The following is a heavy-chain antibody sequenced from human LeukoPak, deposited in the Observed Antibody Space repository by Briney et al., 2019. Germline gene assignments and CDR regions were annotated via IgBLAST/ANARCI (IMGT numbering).Heavy chain of an antibody. CDR3: AKRIQYSSSSAYFDY. Sequence: PGGSLRLSCAASGFTFSSYAMSWVRQAPGKGLEWVSAISGSGGSTYYADSVRGRFTISRDNFKNTLYLQMNSLRAEDTATYYCAKRIQYSSSSAYFDYWGQGTLVTVSS. CDR1: GFTFSSYA. V-gene: IGHV3-23*01. CDR2: ISGSGGST. D-gene: IGHD6-6*01. J-gene: IGHJ4*02.